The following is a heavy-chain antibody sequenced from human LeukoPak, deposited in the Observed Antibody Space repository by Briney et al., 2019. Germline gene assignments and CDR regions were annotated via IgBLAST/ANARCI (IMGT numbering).Heavy chain of an antibody. Sequence: GGPLRLSCAASGFTFSSYGIHWVRQAPGKGLEWVAVITYDGSNKYYADSVKGRFTISRDNSKNTLSLQMSSLRAEDTAVYYCARQAVAGYFDYWSQGTLVTVSS. J-gene: IGHJ4*02. D-gene: IGHD6-19*01. CDR1: GFTFSSYG. CDR3: ARQAVAGYFDY. V-gene: IGHV3-30*03. CDR2: ITYDGSNK.